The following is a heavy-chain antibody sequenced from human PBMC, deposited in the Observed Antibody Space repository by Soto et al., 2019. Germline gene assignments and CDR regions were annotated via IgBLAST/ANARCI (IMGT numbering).Heavy chain of an antibody. CDR1: GGSFSGYY. CDR3: ARAPARGLYYYYYGMDV. D-gene: IGHD2-2*01. J-gene: IGHJ6*02. CDR2: INHSGST. Sequence: SETLSLTCAVYGGSFSGYYWSWIRQPPGKGLEWIGEINHSGSTNYNPSLKSRVTISVDTSKNQFSLKLSSVTAADTAVYYCARAPARGLYYYYYGMDVWGQGTTVTVSS. V-gene: IGHV4-34*01.